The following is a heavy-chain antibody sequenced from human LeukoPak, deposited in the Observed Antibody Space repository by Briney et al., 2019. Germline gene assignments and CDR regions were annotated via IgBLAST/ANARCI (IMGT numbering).Heavy chain of an antibody. CDR3: ARDKGIAAAGQFFLMDV. CDR2: INPNSGGT. V-gene: IGHV1-2*02. D-gene: IGHD6-13*01. J-gene: IGHJ6*02. CDR1: GYTFTGYY. Sequence: ASVKVSCKASGYTFTGYYMHWVRQAPGQGPEWMGWINPNSGGTNYAQKFQGRVTMTRDTSISTAYMELSRLRSDDTAVYYCARDKGIAAAGQFFLMDVWGQGTTVTVSS.